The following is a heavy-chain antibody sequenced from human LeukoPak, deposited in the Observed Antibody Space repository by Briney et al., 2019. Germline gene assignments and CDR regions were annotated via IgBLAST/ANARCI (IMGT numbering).Heavy chain of an antibody. CDR3: ATSSGSMGSGYRY. D-gene: IGHD3-22*01. V-gene: IGHV3-64*01. CDR1: GFSFSNYA. CDR2: FNSDGGTT. J-gene: IGHJ4*02. Sequence: GGSLRLSCAASGFSFSNYAMHWVRQAPGKGLEYVSTFNSDGGTTHYANSVKGRFTISRDNSKNTLYLQMGSLRAEDMAVYYCATSSGSMGSGYRYWGQGTLVTVSS.